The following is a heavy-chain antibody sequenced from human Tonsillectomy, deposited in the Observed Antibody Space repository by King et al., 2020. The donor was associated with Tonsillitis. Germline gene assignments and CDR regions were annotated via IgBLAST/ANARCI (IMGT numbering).Heavy chain of an antibody. CDR1: AFTFDDYA. J-gene: IGHJ4*02. D-gene: IGHD1-26*01. CDR3: ARGPLKGYYLVYFEY. CDR2: ISWSSGSI. V-gene: IGHV3-9*01. Sequence: VQLVESGGGLVQAGRSLRLSCAASAFTFDDYAMHWVRQAPGKGLEWVAGISWSSGSIGYADSVKGRFTISRDNDKNSLYLQMISLRAEDTALYYCARGPLKGYYLVYFEYWGQGNLVTVAS.